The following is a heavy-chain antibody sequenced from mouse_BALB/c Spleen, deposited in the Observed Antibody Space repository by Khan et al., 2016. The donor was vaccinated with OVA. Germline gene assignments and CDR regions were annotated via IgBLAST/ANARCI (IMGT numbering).Heavy chain of an antibody. J-gene: IGHJ3*01. CDR2: ISSGGSYT. D-gene: IGHD2-10*01. Sequence: EVELVESGGGLVKPGGSLKFSCAASGFTFSSYAMSWVRQTPEKRLDWVATISSGGSYTYYPDSVKGRFTISRDNAKNTLYLQMSSLRSEETAMDYCARHGAYYGNYDWFAYGGQGTLVTVSA. V-gene: IGHV5-9-3*01. CDR3: ARHGAYYGNYDWFAY. CDR1: GFTFSSYA.